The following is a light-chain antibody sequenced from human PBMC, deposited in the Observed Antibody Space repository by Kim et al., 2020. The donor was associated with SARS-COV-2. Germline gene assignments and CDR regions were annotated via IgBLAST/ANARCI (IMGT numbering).Light chain of an antibody. CDR3: QQFNSWPLT. CDR1: QSVTNN. V-gene: IGKV3-15*01. Sequence: EKVMTQSPATLSVSPGERATLSCRDSQSVTNNLAWYQQKPGQAPRLLIYDASTRATGIPDRFSGSGSGTEFTLTISSLQPEDFAVYYCQQFNSWPLTFGGGTKVDIK. CDR2: DAS. J-gene: IGKJ4*01.